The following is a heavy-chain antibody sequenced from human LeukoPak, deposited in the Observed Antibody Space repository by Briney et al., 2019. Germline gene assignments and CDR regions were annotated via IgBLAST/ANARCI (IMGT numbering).Heavy chain of an antibody. J-gene: IGHJ4*02. V-gene: IGHV3-15*01. CDR1: GFTFSNAW. Sequence: KPRGSMRLSCAASGFTFSNAWMSWVSQAPGKGLEWVGRIKSKTDGGTTDYAAPVKGRFTISRDDSKNTLHLQMNSLKTEDTAVYYCTTSHTFRGVIRGYWGQGTLVTVSS. CDR3: TTSHTFRGVIRGY. D-gene: IGHD3-16*01. CDR2: IKSKTDGGTT.